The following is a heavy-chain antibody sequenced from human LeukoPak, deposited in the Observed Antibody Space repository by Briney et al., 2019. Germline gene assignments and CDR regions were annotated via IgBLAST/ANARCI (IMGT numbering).Heavy chain of an antibody. CDR2: VYHSGST. J-gene: IGHJ4*02. CDR1: GGSISSSNW. V-gene: IGHV4-4*02. D-gene: IGHD1-26*01. CDR3: AKDVRTNGLLAEY. Sequence: ASGTLSLTCAVSGGSISSSNWWSWVRQPPGKGLEWIGEVYHSGSTNYNPSLKSRVTISVDKSKNQFSLKLSSVTAADTAVYYCAKDVRTNGLLAEYWGQGTLVTVSS.